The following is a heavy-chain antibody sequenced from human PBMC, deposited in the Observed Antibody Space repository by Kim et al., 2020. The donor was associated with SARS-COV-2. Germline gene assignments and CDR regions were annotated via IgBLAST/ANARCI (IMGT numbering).Heavy chain of an antibody. CDR1: GFTFGDYA. CDR3: TRDRYSSGYYYSWYFDL. J-gene: IGHJ2*01. CDR2: IRSKAYGGTT. V-gene: IGHV3-49*04. D-gene: IGHD3-22*01. Sequence: GGSLRLSCTASGFTFGDYAMSWVRQAPGKGLEWVGFIRSKAYGGTTEYAASVKGRFTISRDDSKSIAYLQMNSLKTEDTAVYYCTRDRYSSGYYYSWYFDLWGRGTLVTVSS.